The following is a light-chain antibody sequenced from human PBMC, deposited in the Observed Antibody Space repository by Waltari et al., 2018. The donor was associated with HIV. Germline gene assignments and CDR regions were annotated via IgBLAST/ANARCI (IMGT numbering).Light chain of an antibody. CDR1: SSDVRAYNF. Sequence: QSALTPPASVSGSPGQSITISCPGTSSDVRAYNFVSWYQQHPGKAPKLMIYDVSSRPSGVSDRFSGSKSGNTASLTISGLQAEDEADYYCGSYTSSSTLVFGGGTKLTVL. V-gene: IGLV2-14*03. J-gene: IGLJ3*02. CDR3: GSYTSSSTLV. CDR2: DVS.